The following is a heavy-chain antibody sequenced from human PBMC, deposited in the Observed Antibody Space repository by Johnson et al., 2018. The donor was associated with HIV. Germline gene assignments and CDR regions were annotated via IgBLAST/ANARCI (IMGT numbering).Heavy chain of an antibody. CDR1: GLTFSNYA. Sequence: QEKLVESGGGVVQPGRSLRLSCAASGLTFSNYAMHWVRQAPGRGLEWVSFIYDGGTTYYADSVKGRFTISRDNSKNTLYLQMNSLRAGDTAVYYCARGVLAFDIWGQGTMVTVSS. CDR3: ARGVLAFDI. J-gene: IGHJ3*02. D-gene: IGHD5/OR15-5a*01. V-gene: IGHV3-30*04. CDR2: IYDGGTT.